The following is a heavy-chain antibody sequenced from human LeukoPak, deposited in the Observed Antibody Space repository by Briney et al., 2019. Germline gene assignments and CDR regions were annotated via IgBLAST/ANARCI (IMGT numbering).Heavy chain of an antibody. Sequence: TSVKVSWKASGYTFSGDYMHWVRQAPGQGLEWMGWINPNSGGTNYAQKFQGRVTMTRDTSISTAYMELSRLRSDDTAVYYCARDSPDYGSGSYYKGWFDPWGQGTLVTVSS. CDR2: INPNSGGT. V-gene: IGHV1-2*02. J-gene: IGHJ5*02. CDR1: GYTFSGDY. D-gene: IGHD3-10*01. CDR3: ARDSPDYGSGSYYKGWFDP.